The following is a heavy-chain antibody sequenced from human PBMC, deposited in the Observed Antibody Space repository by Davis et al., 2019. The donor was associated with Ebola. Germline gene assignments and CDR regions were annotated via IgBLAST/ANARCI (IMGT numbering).Heavy chain of an antibody. V-gene: IGHV1-8*01. D-gene: IGHD6-13*01. CDR3: AREEQQLVRSYYYGMDV. J-gene: IGHJ6*02. Sequence: AASVTVSCKASGYTFTTYDINWVRQATGQGLEWMGWMNPDNGNTGYAQKFHGRVTMTRDTSITTVYMELSSLRSEDTAVYYCAREEQQLVRSYYYGMDVWGQGTTVTVSS. CDR1: GYTFTTYD. CDR2: MNPDNGNT.